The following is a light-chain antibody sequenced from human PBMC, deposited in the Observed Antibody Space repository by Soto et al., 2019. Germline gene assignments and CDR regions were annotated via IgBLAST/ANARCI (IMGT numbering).Light chain of an antibody. CDR1: SSNIGTNI. Sequence: QSVLTQPPSASGTPGQRVTISCSGRSSNIGTNIVNWYQHLPGTAPKLLIYSNNQRPSGVPDRFSGSKSGTSASLAISGLQSEDEADYYCAAWDDSLNGHVFGTGTKLTVL. J-gene: IGLJ1*01. CDR3: AAWDDSLNGHV. CDR2: SNN. V-gene: IGLV1-44*01.